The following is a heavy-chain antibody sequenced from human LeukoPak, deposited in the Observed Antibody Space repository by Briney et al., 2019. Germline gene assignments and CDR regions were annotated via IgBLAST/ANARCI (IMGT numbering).Heavy chain of an antibody. CDR3: AKGAWTMIVVVTVDY. CDR1: GFTVSSNY. CDR2: ISGSGGST. Sequence: GGSLRLSCAASGFTVSSNYMSWVRQAPGKGLEWVSAISGSGGSTYYADSVKGRFTISRDNSKNTLYLQMNSLRAEDTAVYYCAKGAWTMIVVVTVDYWGQGTLVTVSS. V-gene: IGHV3-23*01. D-gene: IGHD3-22*01. J-gene: IGHJ4*02.